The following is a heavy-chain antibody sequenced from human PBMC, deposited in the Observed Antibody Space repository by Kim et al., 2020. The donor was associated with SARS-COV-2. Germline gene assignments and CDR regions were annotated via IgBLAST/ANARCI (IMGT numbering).Heavy chain of an antibody. Sequence: GGSLRLSCAASRFTFSSYWMTWVRQAPGKGLEWVANINQDGSETYYVDSVKGRFTISRDNAKNSLYLQMSSLRAEDTAVYYCARYYDGSGNNDAFDMWGQGTMVSVSS. J-gene: IGHJ3*02. CDR2: INQDGSET. CDR1: RFTFSSYW. V-gene: IGHV3-7*03. D-gene: IGHD3-22*01. CDR3: ARYYDGSGNNDAFDM.